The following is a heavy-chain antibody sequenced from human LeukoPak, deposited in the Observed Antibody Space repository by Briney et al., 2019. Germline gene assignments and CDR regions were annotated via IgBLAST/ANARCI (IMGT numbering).Heavy chain of an antibody. Sequence: AGWSRRLSGAASGFACIGHSMTWVRQTPGKGLEWVSVILGNGVKTYYADSLKGRFTISRDNSKSTLYLQMNSLRADDTAVYYCARVGDWSNYFGMDAWGQGTTVSVSS. CDR1: GFACIGHS. CDR2: ILGNGVKT. D-gene: IGHD3-16*01. J-gene: IGHJ6*02. V-gene: IGHV3-23*01. CDR3: ARVGDWSNYFGMDA.